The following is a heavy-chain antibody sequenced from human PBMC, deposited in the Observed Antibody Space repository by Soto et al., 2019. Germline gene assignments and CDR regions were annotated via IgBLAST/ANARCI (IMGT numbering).Heavy chain of an antibody. J-gene: IGHJ5*02. Sequence: SGPTLVNPTQTLTLTCTFSGFSLSTSGVGVGWIRQPPGKALEWLARIGWDDDKYYSTSLKTRLTISKDTSKNQVVLTMTNMDPVDTATYYCAREVMGTSFDPWGQGIPVTVSS. D-gene: IGHD1-1*01. V-gene: IGHV2-70*11. CDR1: GFSLSTSGVG. CDR2: IGWDDDK. CDR3: AREVMGTSFDP.